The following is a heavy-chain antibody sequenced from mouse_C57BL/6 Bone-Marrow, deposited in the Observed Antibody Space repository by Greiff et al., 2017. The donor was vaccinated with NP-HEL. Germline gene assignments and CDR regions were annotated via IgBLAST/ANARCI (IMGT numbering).Heavy chain of an antibody. J-gene: IGHJ4*01. V-gene: IGHV3-6*01. CDR2: ISYDGSN. CDR1: GYSITSGYY. Sequence: EVQLVESGPGLVKPSQSLSLTCSVTGYSITSGYYWNWIRQFPGNKLEWMGYISYDGSNNYNPSLKNRISITRDTSKNQFFLKLNSVTTEDTATYYCASPWAMDYWGQGTSVTVSS. CDR3: ASPWAMDY.